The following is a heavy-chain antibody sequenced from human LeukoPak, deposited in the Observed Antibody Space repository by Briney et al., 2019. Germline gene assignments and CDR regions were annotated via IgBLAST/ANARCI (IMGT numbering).Heavy chain of an antibody. CDR3: ARGLSSGSFYSYLDG. CDR1: GGSFSCLY. Sequence: SETLSLTCAVYGGSFSCLYWTWLRQPPGKGQERMGEIDHTGSPYSNPPLKSRVTIAVDWTKNQFSLKVASVTAADTAVYYCARGLSSGSFYSYLDGWGQGTPVT. D-gene: IGHD3-10*01. CDR2: IDHTGSP. V-gene: IGHV4-34*01. J-gene: IGHJ4*02.